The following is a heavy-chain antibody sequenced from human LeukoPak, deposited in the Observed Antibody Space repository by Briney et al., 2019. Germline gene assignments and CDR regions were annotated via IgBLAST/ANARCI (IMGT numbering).Heavy chain of an antibody. D-gene: IGHD2-21*01. Sequence: PGGSLRLSCAASEFTFSTYDMHWVRQVSGKGLEWVSSIGTIGDTFYPGSVKGRFTISRENAKNSLYLQMNGLRAGDTAVYYCARATVIGNAPVPGYMDVWGKGTTVTVSS. CDR1: EFTFSTYD. CDR3: ARATVIGNAPVPGYMDV. V-gene: IGHV3-13*01. CDR2: IGTIGDT. J-gene: IGHJ6*03.